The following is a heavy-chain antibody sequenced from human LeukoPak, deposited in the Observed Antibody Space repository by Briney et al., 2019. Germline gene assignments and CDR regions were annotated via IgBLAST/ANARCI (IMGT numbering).Heavy chain of an antibody. CDR3: ARTQGAVAGGLDY. Sequence: GGSLRLSCAASGFTFSSYSMNWVRQAPGKGLEWVSSISSRSSYIYYADSVKGRFTISRDNAKNSLYLQMNSLRAEDTAVFYCARTQGAVAGGLDYWGQGTLVTVSS. J-gene: IGHJ4*02. D-gene: IGHD6-19*01. V-gene: IGHV3-21*01. CDR1: GFTFSSYS. CDR2: ISSRSSYI.